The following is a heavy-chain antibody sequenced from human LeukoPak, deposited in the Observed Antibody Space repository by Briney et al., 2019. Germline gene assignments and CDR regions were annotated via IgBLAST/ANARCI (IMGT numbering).Heavy chain of an antibody. V-gene: IGHV3-23*01. CDR1: GFTFDNYA. J-gene: IGHJ4*02. CDR3: ARDALSFSSN. CDR2: ISGSGDGT. Sequence: GGSLRLSCTASGFTFDNYAMIWVRQASGKGLEWVSVISGSGDGTDSADSVRGRFTISRDNSKNTLYLEMSSLRVEDTAVYYCARDALSFSSNWGQGTLVTVSS.